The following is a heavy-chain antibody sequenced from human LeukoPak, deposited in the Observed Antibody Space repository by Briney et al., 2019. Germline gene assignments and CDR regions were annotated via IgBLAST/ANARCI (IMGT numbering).Heavy chain of an antibody. CDR3: ATGLLITEVYYLVY. Sequence: ASVKVSFKVSGYSLTDLSMHWVRQAPGKGLEWVGGYDPADGEPMYGQNFQGRVTLTDDRSTDTAYMELSSLRFEDTAVYYCATGLLITEVYYLVYWGKGTLVTVSS. CDR1: GYSLTDLS. V-gene: IGHV1-24*01. CDR2: YDPADGEP. D-gene: IGHD1-14*01. J-gene: IGHJ4*02.